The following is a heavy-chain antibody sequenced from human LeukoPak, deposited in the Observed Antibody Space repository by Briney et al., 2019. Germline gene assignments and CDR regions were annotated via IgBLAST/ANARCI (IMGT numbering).Heavy chain of an antibody. Sequence: ASVTVSCKASGYTFTNYYIHWVRQAPGQGLEWMAIINPSSGSTSYAQKFQGRVTMTRDTSTSTLYMELRSLRSEDTAMYYCAREYSNSQFDYWGQGTLVTVSS. D-gene: IGHD6-13*01. V-gene: IGHV1-46*01. J-gene: IGHJ4*02. CDR3: AREYSNSQFDY. CDR1: GYTFTNYY. CDR2: INPSSGST.